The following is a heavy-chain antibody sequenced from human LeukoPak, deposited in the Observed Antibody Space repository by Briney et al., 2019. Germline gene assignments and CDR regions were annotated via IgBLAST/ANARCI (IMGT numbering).Heavy chain of an antibody. J-gene: IGHJ4*02. Sequence: SETLSLTCTVSGGSISSYYWSWILQPAGKGLEWIGRIYTSGSTNYNPSLKSRVTMSVDTSKNQFSLKLSSVTAADTAVYYCARDRIVGATLVHCGFDYWGQGTLVTVSS. V-gene: IGHV4-4*07. D-gene: IGHD1-26*01. CDR1: GGSISSYY. CDR3: ARDRIVGATLVHCGFDY. CDR2: IYTSGST.